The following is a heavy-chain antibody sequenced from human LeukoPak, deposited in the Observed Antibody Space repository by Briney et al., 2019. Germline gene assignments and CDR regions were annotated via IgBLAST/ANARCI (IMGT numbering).Heavy chain of an antibody. CDR3: ARQKPDTTVTMWDPKNFDY. CDR2: IYYSGST. V-gene: IGHV4-39*01. CDR1: GGSIGSSSYY. J-gene: IGHJ4*02. D-gene: IGHD4-17*01. Sequence: PSETLSLTCTVSGGSIGSSSYYWGWIRQPPGKGLEWIGHIYYSGSTYYNPSLKSRVTFSIDTSKNQFSLKLNSVTASDTAVYYCARQKPDTTVTMWDPKNFDYWGQGTLVTVSS.